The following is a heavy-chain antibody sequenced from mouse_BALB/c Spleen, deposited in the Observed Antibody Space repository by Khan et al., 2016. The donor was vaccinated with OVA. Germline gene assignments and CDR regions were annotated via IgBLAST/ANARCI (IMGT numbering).Heavy chain of an antibody. J-gene: IGHJ3*01. CDR1: GFTFSTYG. CDR2: INTDGYYT. V-gene: IGHV5-6*01. CDR3: ASHLSGTFAY. Sequence: EVELVESGGDLVKPGGSLRLSCEASGFTFSTYGMSWVRQFPGKGLEWVANINTDGYYTYYPDTVKGRFTFSRNNAENTLYLQMSSLTSEDTAIYYCASHLSGTFAYWGQGTLVTVSA. D-gene: IGHD1-1*02.